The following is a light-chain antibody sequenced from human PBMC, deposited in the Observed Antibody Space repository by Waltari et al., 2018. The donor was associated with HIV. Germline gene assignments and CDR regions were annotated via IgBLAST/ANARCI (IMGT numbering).Light chain of an antibody. CDR1: SSDVGDYNY. V-gene: IGLV2-8*01. CDR3: SSYGGNSNVV. J-gene: IGLJ2*01. Sequence: QSALTQPPSASGSPGQSVTISCTGTSSDVGDYNYVSWYQQHPGKAPKLMMFEVNKRSSGVPDRFSGSKSGNTASLTVSGLQAEDEAEYFCSSYGGNSNVVFGGGTKLTVL. CDR2: EVN.